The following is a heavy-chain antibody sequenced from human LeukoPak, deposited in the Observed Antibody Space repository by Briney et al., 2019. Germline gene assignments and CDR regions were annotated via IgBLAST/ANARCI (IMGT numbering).Heavy chain of an antibody. V-gene: IGHV3-23*01. CDR2: ITGYGPT. Sequence: SGRSLRPSCAASAFTFSNFATMWVRQAPGTGLQWVSSITGYGPTFYADTVRGRFTIFRDTSMNTLFLQMNSLGAEDTAVYYCAKGAAAGKVDWFDPWGQGTLVTVSS. CDR1: AFTFSNFA. CDR3: AKGAAAGKVDWFDP. J-gene: IGHJ5*02. D-gene: IGHD6-13*01.